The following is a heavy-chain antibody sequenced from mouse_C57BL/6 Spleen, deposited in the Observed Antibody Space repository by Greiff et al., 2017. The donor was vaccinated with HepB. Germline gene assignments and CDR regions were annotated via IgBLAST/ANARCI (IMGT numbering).Heavy chain of an antibody. J-gene: IGHJ3*01. CDR2: IYPGDGDT. CDR3: ARDYYGSGFAY. Sequence: VQLQQSGAELVKPGASVKISCKASGYAFSSYWMNWVKQRPGKGLEWVGQIYPGDGDTNYNGKFKGKATLTADKSSSTAYMQLSSLTSEDSAVYFCARDYYGSGFAYWGQGTLVTVSA. V-gene: IGHV1-80*01. D-gene: IGHD1-1*01. CDR1: GYAFSSYW.